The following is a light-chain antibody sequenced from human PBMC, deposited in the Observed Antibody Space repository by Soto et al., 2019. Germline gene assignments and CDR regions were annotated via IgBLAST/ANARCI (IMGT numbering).Light chain of an antibody. CDR1: DSNVGTTT. J-gene: IGLJ2*01. V-gene: IGLV1-44*01. Sequence: QSVLTQPPAASGTPGQRVTISCSGSDSNVGTTTVNWYQQLPRTAPKLLIYSNDQRPSGVPDRFSGSKSGTSASLAIGGLQSEDEADYYCAAWDVSLNGPVFGGGTKVTVL. CDR3: AAWDVSLNGPV. CDR2: SND.